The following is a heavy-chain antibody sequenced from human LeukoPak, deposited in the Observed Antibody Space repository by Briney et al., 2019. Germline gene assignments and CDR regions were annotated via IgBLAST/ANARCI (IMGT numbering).Heavy chain of an antibody. CDR1: GYRFTSYD. Sequence: ASVRVSCKASGYRFTSYDMHWVRQAPGQGLEWMGIINPSGGSTSYAQRFQGRVAMTRDTSTTTVYMEVNSLTSEDTAVYFCARDGPTAAPFDYWGQGTLVTVSS. D-gene: IGHD2-2*01. V-gene: IGHV1-46*01. CDR3: ARDGPTAAPFDY. CDR2: INPSGGST. J-gene: IGHJ4*02.